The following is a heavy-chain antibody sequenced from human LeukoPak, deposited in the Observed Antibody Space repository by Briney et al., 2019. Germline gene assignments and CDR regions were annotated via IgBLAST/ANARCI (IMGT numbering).Heavy chain of an antibody. CDR2: ISSTGGST. D-gene: IGHD3-3*01. J-gene: IGHJ3*01. CDR1: GFTVSVNY. CDR3: AKDRRFLEWKDAFDV. Sequence: GGSLRLSCAASGFTVSVNYMSWVRQAPGKGLQWVSGISSTGGSTYYTDSVKGRFAISRDNSKNTVYLQMNGLRADDTAVYYCAKDRRFLEWKDAFDVWGQGTMVTVSS. V-gene: IGHV3-23*01.